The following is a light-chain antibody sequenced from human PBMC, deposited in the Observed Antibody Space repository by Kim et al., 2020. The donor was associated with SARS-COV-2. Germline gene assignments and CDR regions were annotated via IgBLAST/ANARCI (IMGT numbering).Light chain of an antibody. CDR2: WAS. CDR3: QQHYTPLT. Sequence: RATINCKSSQSVLHSSNNKNYLAWYQQKPGQPPKLLIYWASTRVSGVPDRFSGSGSGTDFTLTISSLQAEDVAVYYCQQHYTPLTFGGGTKVDIK. J-gene: IGKJ4*01. CDR1: QSVLHSSNNKNY. V-gene: IGKV4-1*01.